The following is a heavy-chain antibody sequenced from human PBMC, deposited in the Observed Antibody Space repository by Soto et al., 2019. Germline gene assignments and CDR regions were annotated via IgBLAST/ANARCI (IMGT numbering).Heavy chain of an antibody. CDR3: ARYVGGWSLSKDLYS. CDR2: ISEHSNTT. D-gene: IGHD1-26*01. CDR1: GFSLSDYY. J-gene: IGHJ4*02. V-gene: IGHV3-11*01. Sequence: QVQLVESGGALVKPGGSLRLSCVASGFSLSDYYMTWIRQTPGKGLEWLSYISEHSNTTYYIDSVEGRFTISRDNAKNSLYLGMTGLRVEDTSVYYCARYVGGWSLSKDLYSWGQGTLVTVSS.